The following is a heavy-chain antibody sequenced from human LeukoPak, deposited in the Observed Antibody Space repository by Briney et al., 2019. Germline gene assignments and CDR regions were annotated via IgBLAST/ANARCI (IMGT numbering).Heavy chain of an antibody. J-gene: IGHJ4*02. V-gene: IGHV4-39*01. CDR3: ARRGYYDSSGYYTSPIDY. CDR2: IYYSGST. D-gene: IGHD3-22*01. Sequence: SETLSLTCTVSGGSISSSSYYWGWIRQPPGKGLEWIGSIYYSGSTYYNPSLKSRVTMSVDTSKNQFSLKLSSVTAADTAVYYCARRGYYDSSGYYTSPIDYWGQGTLVTVSS. CDR1: GGSISSSSYY.